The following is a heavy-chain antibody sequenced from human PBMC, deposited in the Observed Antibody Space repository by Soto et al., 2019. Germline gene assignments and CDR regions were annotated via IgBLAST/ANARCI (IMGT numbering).Heavy chain of an antibody. CDR1: GFTFSSYG. V-gene: IGHV3-30*18. D-gene: IGHD4-17*01. Sequence: QVQLVESGGGVVQPGRSLRLSCAASGFTFSSYGMHWVRQAPGKGLEWVAVISYDGSNKYYADSVKGRFTISRDNSKNPLYLQMNSLRAEDTAVYYCAKPNSVTTIPYWYFDLWGRGTLVTVSS. CDR2: ISYDGSNK. J-gene: IGHJ2*01. CDR3: AKPNSVTTIPYWYFDL.